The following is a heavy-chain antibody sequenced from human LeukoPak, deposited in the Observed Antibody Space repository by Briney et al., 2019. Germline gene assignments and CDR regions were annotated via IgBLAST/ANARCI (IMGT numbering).Heavy chain of an antibody. D-gene: IGHD3-10*01. CDR3: ARESGGSGSYGLYYYYYYMDV. J-gene: IGHJ6*03. CDR1: GGSISTYY. CDR2: IYYSGST. V-gene: IGHV4-59*01. Sequence: SETLSLTCTVSGGSISTYYWSWIRQPPGKGLEWIGYIYYSGSTNYNPSLKSRVTISVDTSKNQFSLKLSSVTAADTAVYYCARESGGSGSYGLYYYYYYMDVWGKGTTVTISS.